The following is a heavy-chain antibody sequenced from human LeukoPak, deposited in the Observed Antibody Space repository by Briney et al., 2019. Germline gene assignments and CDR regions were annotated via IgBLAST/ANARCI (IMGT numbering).Heavy chain of an antibody. Sequence: SVKVSCKASGDTFSSYAISWVRQAPGQGLEWMGGIIPIFGTANYAQKFQGRVTITADESTTTAYMELSSLRSEDTAVYYCARGVVASRPNHFDYWGQGTLATVSS. CDR3: ARGVVASRPNHFDY. V-gene: IGHV1-69*13. D-gene: IGHD1-14*01. CDR1: GDTFSSYA. J-gene: IGHJ4*02. CDR2: IIPIFGTA.